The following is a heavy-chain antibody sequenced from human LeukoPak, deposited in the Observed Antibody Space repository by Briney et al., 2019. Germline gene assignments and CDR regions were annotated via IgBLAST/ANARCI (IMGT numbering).Heavy chain of an antibody. J-gene: IGHJ4*02. D-gene: IGHD6-13*01. CDR1: GGSMNNYY. V-gene: IGHV4-59*01. Sequence: SDTLSLTCTVSGGSMNNYYWSWIRQPPGKGLEWIGYVFSGGSTNYNPSLRSRVTMSADTSRNQLSLKLISVTAADTAVYYCAREGKPSSIWYVFDCWGQGTLVTVSS. CDR3: AREGKPSSIWYVFDC. CDR2: VFSGGST.